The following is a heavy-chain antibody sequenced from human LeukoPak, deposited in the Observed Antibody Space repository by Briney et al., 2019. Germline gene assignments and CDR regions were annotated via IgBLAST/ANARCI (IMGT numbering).Heavy chain of an antibody. CDR3: ATDDVTTGTKTALGY. J-gene: IGHJ4*02. CDR1: GFTFTSSA. CDR2: IVVGSGNT. V-gene: IGHV1-58*01. D-gene: IGHD1-1*01. Sequence: SVKVSCKASGFTFTSSAVQWVRQARGQGLEWIGWIVVGSGNTNYAQKFQERVTINRDMPTSTAYMELSSLRSEDTAVYYCATDDVTTGTKTALGYWGQGTLVTVS.